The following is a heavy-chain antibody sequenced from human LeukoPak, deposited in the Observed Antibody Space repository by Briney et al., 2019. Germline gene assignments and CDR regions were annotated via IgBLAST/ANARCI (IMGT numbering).Heavy chain of an antibody. CDR3: VRKTLLGVSPYYFNAMDV. Sequence: PSETLSLTCTVSGGSIRSSYYYWGWIRQPPGKGLEWIGSIYDSGSTYYNPSLKSRVTISVDTSKNQFSLKLNSVTAADTAVYYCVRKTLLGVSPYYFNAMDVWGQGTTVTVSS. J-gene: IGHJ6*02. V-gene: IGHV4-39*07. CDR1: GGSIRSSYYY. D-gene: IGHD3-3*01. CDR2: IYDSGST.